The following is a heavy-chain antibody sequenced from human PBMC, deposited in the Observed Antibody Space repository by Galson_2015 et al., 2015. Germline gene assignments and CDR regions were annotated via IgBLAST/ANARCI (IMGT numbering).Heavy chain of an antibody. Sequence: SLRLSCAASGFTFSSYGMHWVRQAPGKGLEWEAVISYDGSNKYYADSVKGRFTIPRDNSKNPLYLQMNSLRAEDTAVYYCAKDWNDYCDYVSFFDYWGQGTMVTVSS. D-gene: IGHD4-17*01. CDR3: AKDWNDYCDYVSFFDY. CDR2: ISYDGSNK. V-gene: IGHV3-30*18. J-gene: IGHJ4*02. CDR1: GFTFSSYG.